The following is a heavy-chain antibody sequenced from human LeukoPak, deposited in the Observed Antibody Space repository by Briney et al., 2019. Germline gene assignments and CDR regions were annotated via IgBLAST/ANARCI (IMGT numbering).Heavy chain of an antibody. V-gene: IGHV1-45*02. CDR3: ASHLEWSQGDAFDI. CDR1: GISFTYRY. CDR2: VTPFNNRT. J-gene: IGHJ3*02. D-gene: IGHD3-3*01. Sequence: GSSVKVSCKTSGISFTYRYLHWVRQAPGQALEGMGWVTPFNNRTNYAQKFQDRVSFTWDRSVTTAYMELTSLRSEDTAVFFCASHLEWSQGDAFDIWGQGTLVTVSS.